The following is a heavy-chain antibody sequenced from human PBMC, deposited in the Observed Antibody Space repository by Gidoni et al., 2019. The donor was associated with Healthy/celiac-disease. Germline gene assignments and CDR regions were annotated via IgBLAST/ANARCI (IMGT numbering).Heavy chain of an antibody. CDR1: GFTFSSYG. CDR2: IWYDGSNK. J-gene: IGHJ4*02. Sequence: QVQLVESGGGVVQPGRSLRLSCAASGFTFSSYGMHWVRQAPGKGLEWVAVIWYDGSNKYYADSVKGRFTISRDNSKNTLYLQMNSLRAEDTAVYYCARELVGGYLDYWGQGTLVTVSS. D-gene: IGHD1-26*01. CDR3: ARELVGGYLDY. V-gene: IGHV3-33*01.